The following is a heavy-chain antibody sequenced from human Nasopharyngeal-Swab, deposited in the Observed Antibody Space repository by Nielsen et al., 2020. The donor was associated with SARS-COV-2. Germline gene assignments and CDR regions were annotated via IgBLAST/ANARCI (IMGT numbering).Heavy chain of an antibody. CDR3: ARDYDFWGYYYGMDV. Sequence: GESLKISCAASGFTFSSYWMSWVRHAPGKGLEWVANIKQDGSEKYYVDSVKGRFTISRDNAKNSLYLQMNSLRAEDTAVYYCARDYDFWGYYYGMDVWGQGTTVTVSS. D-gene: IGHD3-3*01. V-gene: IGHV3-7*03. CDR2: IKQDGSEK. J-gene: IGHJ6*02. CDR1: GFTFSSYW.